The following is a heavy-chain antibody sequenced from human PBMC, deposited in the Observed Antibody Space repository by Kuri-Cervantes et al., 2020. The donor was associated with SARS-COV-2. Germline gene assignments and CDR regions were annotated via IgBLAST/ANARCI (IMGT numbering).Heavy chain of an antibody. CDR3: AKNLYAMDHRERAFDI. CDR1: GFTFSSYA. V-gene: IGHV3-23*01. CDR2: ISGSGGST. Sequence: GESLKISCAASGFTFSSYAMSWVRQAPGKGLEWVSAISGSGGSTYYADSVKGRFTISRDNSKNSLYLQMNSLRAEDTASYYCAKNLYAMDHRERAFDIWGQGTMVTVSS. D-gene: IGHD5-18*01. J-gene: IGHJ3*02.